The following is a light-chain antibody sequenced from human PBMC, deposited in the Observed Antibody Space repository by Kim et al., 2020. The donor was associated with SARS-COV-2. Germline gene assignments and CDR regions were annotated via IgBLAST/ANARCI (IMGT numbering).Light chain of an antibody. CDR3: QSADSSGTYV. J-gene: IGLJ1*01. Sequence: SYELTQPPSVSVSPGQTARITCSGDALPKQYAYWYQQKPGQAPVVLIYKDSERPSGIPDRFSGSSSGTTVTLTISGVQAEDEADYYCQSADSSGTYVFGTGTKVTVL. CDR2: KDS. V-gene: IGLV3-25*03. CDR1: ALPKQY.